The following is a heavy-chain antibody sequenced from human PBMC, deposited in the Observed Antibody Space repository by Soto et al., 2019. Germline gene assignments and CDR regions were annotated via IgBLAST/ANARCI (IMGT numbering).Heavy chain of an antibody. Sequence: ASVKVSCKASGYTFTSYGISWVRQAPGQGLEWMGLISPNNGNTNYAQKFQGRVTMTRDTSTSTVYMELSSLRSEDTAVYYCARGRTYYYMDVWGKGTTVTVSS. CDR3: ARGRTYYYMDV. J-gene: IGHJ6*03. V-gene: IGHV1-18*01. CDR1: GYTFTSYG. CDR2: ISPNNGNT.